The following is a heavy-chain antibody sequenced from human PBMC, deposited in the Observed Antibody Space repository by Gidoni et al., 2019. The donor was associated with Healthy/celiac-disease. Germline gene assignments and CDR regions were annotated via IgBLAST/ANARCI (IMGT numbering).Heavy chain of an antibody. CDR2: INWDGGNT. V-gene: IGHV3-20*04. Sequence: EVQLVESGGGVVRPGGSLRLPCAASGFTFYDYGMGWVRQAPGKGLEWISGINWDGGNTGYADSVKGRFTISRDNAKSSLYLQMNSLRAEDTALYYCARDPNYYGSGSYDDWGQGTLVTVSS. CDR3: ARDPNYYGSGSYDD. CDR1: GFTFYDYG. D-gene: IGHD3-10*01. J-gene: IGHJ4*02.